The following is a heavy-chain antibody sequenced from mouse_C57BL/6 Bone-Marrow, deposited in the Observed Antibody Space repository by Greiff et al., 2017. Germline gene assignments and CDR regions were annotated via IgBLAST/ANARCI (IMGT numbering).Heavy chain of an antibody. V-gene: IGHV1-39*01. CDR1: GYSFTDYN. D-gene: IGHD1-1*01. CDR2: INPNYGTT. Sequence: VQLKESGPELVKPGASVKISCKASGYSFTDYNMNWVKQSNGKSLEWIGVINPNYGTTSYNQKFKGKATLTVDQSSSTAYMQLNSLTSEDSAVYYSAREYYGSSYETWFAYWGQGTLVTVSA. J-gene: IGHJ3*01. CDR3: AREYYGSSYETWFAY.